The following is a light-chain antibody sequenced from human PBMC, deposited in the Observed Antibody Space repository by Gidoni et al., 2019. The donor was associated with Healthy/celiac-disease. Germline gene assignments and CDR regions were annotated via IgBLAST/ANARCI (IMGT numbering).Light chain of an antibody. V-gene: IGKV3-15*01. Sequence: EIVMTQSPATLSVSPGKRATLSCRASQSVSSNLAWYQQKPGQAPRRLIYGAATRATGIPARFSGSGSGTEFTLTISSLQSEDFAVYYCQQYNNWPQTFGQGTKVEIK. CDR1: QSVSSN. CDR3: QQYNNWPQT. CDR2: GAA. J-gene: IGKJ1*01.